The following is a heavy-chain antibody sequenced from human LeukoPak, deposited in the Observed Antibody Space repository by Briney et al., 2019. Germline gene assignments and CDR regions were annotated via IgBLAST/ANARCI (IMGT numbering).Heavy chain of an antibody. CDR1: GFTFSDQS. CDR2: IKQDGSEK. Sequence: PGGSLRLSCAASGFTFSDQSMNWVRQAPGKGLEWVANIKQDGSEKYYVDSVKGRFTISRDNAKNSLYLQMNSLRAEDTAVYYCARRSWGSGSYDPPYYYYYMDVWGKGTTVTVSS. V-gene: IGHV3-7*01. CDR3: ARRSWGSGSYDPPYYYYYMDV. D-gene: IGHD3-10*01. J-gene: IGHJ6*03.